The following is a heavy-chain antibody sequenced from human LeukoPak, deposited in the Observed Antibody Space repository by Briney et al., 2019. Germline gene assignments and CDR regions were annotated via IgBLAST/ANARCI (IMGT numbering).Heavy chain of an antibody. J-gene: IGHJ4*02. CDR2: IYSGGTT. CDR3: ARDIAAAGTGGFDY. CDR1: GFTFSSYA. V-gene: IGHV3-53*01. D-gene: IGHD6-13*01. Sequence: GGSLRLSCAASGFTFSSYAMSWVRQAPGKGLEWVSVIYSGGTTYYADSVKGRFTISRDNSKNTLYLQMNSLRAEDTAVYYCARDIAAAGTGGFDYWGQGTLVTVSS.